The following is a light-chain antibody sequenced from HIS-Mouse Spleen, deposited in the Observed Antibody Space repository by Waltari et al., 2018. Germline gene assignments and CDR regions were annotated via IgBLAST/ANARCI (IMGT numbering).Light chain of an antibody. CDR2: EGS. Sequence: QSALTQPASVSGSPGQSITISCTGTSSDVGSYNLVSWYQPQPGKAPKRRIYEGSKRPSGVSMPLSGSKSGNTASLTISGLQAEDEADYYCCSYAGSSTWVFGGGTKLTVL. CDR3: CSYAGSSTWV. J-gene: IGLJ3*02. CDR1: SSDVGSYNL. V-gene: IGLV2-23*01.